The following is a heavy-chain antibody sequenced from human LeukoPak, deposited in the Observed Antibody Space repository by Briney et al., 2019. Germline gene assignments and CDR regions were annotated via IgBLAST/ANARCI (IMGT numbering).Heavy chain of an antibody. CDR1: GFTFSSYG. CDR3: AKRAQGYYDSSGYSSLPDFDY. D-gene: IGHD3-22*01. Sequence: GGSLRLSCAASGFTFSSYGMHWVRQAPGKGLEWVAFIRYDGSNKYYADSVKGRFTISRDNSKNTLYLQMNSLRAEDTAVYYCAKRAQGYYDSSGYSSLPDFDYWGQGTLVTVSS. J-gene: IGHJ4*02. V-gene: IGHV3-30*02. CDR2: IRYDGSNK.